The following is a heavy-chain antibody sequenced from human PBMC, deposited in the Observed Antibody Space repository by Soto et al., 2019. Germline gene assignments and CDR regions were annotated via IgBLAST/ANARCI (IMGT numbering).Heavy chain of an antibody. Sequence: ASVKVSCKASGYTFTSYGISWVRQAPGQGLEWMGWISAYNGNTNYAQKLQGRVTMTTDTSTSTAYMELRSLRSDDTAVYYCARDDPLGSWLVRRNRLDPWGQGTLVTVSS. CDR3: ARDDPLGSWLVRRNRLDP. V-gene: IGHV1-18*01. CDR1: GYTFTSYG. J-gene: IGHJ5*02. D-gene: IGHD6-19*01. CDR2: ISAYNGNT.